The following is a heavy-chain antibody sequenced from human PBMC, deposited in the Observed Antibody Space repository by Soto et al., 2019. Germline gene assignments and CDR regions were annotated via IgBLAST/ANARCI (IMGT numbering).Heavy chain of an antibody. CDR3: ARDRSFYDFWSGYPNWFDP. CDR1: GYTLTELS. J-gene: IGHJ5*02. CDR2: FDPEDGET. D-gene: IGHD3-3*01. Sequence: ASVKVSCKVSGYTLTELSMHWVRQAPGKGLEWMGGFDPEDGETIYAQKFQGRVTMTEDTSTDTAYMELSSLRSEDTAVYYCARDRSFYDFWSGYPNWFDPWGQGTLVTVSS. V-gene: IGHV1-24*01.